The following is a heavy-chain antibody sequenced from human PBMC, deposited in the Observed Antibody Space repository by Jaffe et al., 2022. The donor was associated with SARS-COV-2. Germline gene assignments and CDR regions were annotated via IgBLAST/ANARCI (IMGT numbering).Heavy chain of an antibody. D-gene: IGHD3-22*01. CDR3: VRARGHSYGRGGYYAVFDS. Sequence: QVQLQESGPGLVKPSGTLSLTCAVSGDSISSSNWWNWVRQPPGKGLEWIGEVYHSGSTNYSPSLKSRVTISVDKSKNQFSLKLTSVTAADTAAYYCVRARGHSYGRGGYYAVFDSWGQGNLVTVSS. CDR2: VYHSGST. J-gene: IGHJ4*02. CDR1: GDSISSSNW. V-gene: IGHV4-4*02.